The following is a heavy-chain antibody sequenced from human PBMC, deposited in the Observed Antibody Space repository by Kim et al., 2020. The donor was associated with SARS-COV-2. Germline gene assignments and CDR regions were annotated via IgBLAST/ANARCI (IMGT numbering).Heavy chain of an antibody. Sequence: GGSLRLSCAASGFTFSDYYMSWIRQAPGKGLEWVSYISSSGSTIYYADSVKGRFTISRDNAKNSLYLQMNSLRAEDTAVYYCAYPGYSGSYLPCYCGQGTLVTVSA. V-gene: IGHV3-11*01. D-gene: IGHD1-26*01. J-gene: IGHJ4*02. CDR2: ISSSGSTI. CDR1: GFTFSDYY. CDR3: AYPGYSGSYLPCY.